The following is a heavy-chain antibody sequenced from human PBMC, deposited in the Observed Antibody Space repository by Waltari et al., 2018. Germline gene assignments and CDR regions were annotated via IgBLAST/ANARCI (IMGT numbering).Heavy chain of an antibody. J-gene: IGHJ4*02. CDR1: VFPLRSFG. CDR3: AKDAFGNTYLDF. D-gene: IGHD2-2*02. Sequence: QVNLVESVGGVVQPGGSRGLSGATSVFPLRSFGMHWVRQAPGKGLEWVALIWFDGSDKFYADSVRGRFTISRDNSARTLYLDMDSLRLDDTAMYYCAKDAFGNTYLDFWGQGTLVTVSS. CDR2: IWFDGSDK. V-gene: IGHV3-30*02.